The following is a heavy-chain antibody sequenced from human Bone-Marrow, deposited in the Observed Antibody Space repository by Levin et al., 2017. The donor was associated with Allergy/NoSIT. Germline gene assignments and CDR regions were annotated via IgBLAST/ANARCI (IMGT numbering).Heavy chain of an antibody. J-gene: IGHJ6*02. CDR3: ASWAMYHYDRSAFDYFYYAMDV. CDR2: ISAGGNYI. CDR1: GILFSSYD. V-gene: IGHV3-21*01. Sequence: GGSLRLSCAASGILFSSYDMNWVRQAPGEGLEWVSSISAGGNYIYYADSVKGRFTISRDNAKNSLFLQMNRLRAEDTAVYYCASWAMYHYDRSAFDYFYYAMDVWGQGTTVTVSS. D-gene: IGHD3-22*01.